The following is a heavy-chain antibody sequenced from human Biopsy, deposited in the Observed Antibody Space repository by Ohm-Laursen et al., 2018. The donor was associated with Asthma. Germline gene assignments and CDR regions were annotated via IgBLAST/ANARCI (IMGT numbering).Heavy chain of an antibody. Sequence: AQTLTLTCTFSGFSLSTSGGGVGWIRQPPGKALEWLGNIYWDDDKRYSPSLQSRLTITRDTPKDQVVLTMTNMGPVDTGTYYCVHTLVGLKAFDFWGQGTPVTVSP. CDR3: VHTLVGLKAFDF. J-gene: IGHJ4*02. D-gene: IGHD1-26*01. CDR1: GFSLSTSGGG. CDR2: IYWDDDK. V-gene: IGHV2-5*02.